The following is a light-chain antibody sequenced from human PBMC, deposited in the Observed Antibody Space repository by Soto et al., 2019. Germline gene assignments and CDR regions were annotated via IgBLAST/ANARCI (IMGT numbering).Light chain of an antibody. CDR1: SSDVGGYNF. CDR2: EVL. CDR3: CSHSASIHWV. Sequence: QSALTQPRSVSGSPGQSATISCTGTSSDVGGYNFVSWYQQHPGNAPKLIIHEVLNRPSGVSSRFSGSKSGNTASLTISGLQAEDDAVYYCCSHSASIHWVFGGGTKLTVL. J-gene: IGLJ3*02. V-gene: IGLV2-11*01.